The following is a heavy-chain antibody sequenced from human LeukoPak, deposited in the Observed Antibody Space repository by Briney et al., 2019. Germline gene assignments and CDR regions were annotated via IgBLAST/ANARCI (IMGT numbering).Heavy chain of an antibody. D-gene: IGHD3-10*01. CDR2: ISSSSSYI. CDR3: ARDSTILWFGEQGGDFDY. V-gene: IGHV3-21*01. CDR1: GFTFSGYE. J-gene: IGHJ4*02. Sequence: GGSLRLSCAPSGFTFSGYEMNWVRQAPGKGLEWVSSISSSSSYIYYADSVKGRFTISRDNAKNSLYLQMNSLRAEDTAVYYCARDSTILWFGEQGGDFDYWGQGTLVTVSS.